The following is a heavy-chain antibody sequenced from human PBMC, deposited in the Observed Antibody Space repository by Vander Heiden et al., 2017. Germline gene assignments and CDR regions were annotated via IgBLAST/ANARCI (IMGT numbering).Heavy chain of an antibody. CDR1: GFTFSSYA. CDR3: ARGGYCSGGSCYPYYFDY. J-gene: IGHJ4*02. CDR2: ISYDGSNK. Sequence: QVQLVESGGGVVQPGRSLRLSCAASGFTFSSYAMHWVRQAPGKGREWVAVISYDGSNKYYADSVKGRFTISRDNSKNTLYLQMNSLRAEDTAVYYCARGGYCSGGSCYPYYFDYWGQGTLVTVSS. V-gene: IGHV3-30-3*01. D-gene: IGHD2-15*01.